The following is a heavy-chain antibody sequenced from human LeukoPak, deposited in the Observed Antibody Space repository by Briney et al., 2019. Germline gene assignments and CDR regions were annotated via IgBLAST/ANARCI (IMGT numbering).Heavy chain of an antibody. J-gene: IGHJ4*02. CDR2: INHSGST. D-gene: IGHD4-17*01. V-gene: IGHV4-34*01. CDR3: AGXXXDXXGXXYXXAXXY. Sequence: XYWXWIRQPPGXXLXWIGEINHSGSTNYNPSLKSRVTISVDTSKNQFSLKLSSVTAADTAVYYCAGXXXDXXGXXYXXAXXYWGQGTLVTVSS. CDR1: XY.